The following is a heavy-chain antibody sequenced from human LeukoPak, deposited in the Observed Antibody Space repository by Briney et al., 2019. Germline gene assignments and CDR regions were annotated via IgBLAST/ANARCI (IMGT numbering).Heavy chain of an antibody. J-gene: IGHJ4*02. D-gene: IGHD3-16*01. V-gene: IGHV3-48*01. CDR1: GVTFSRYA. CDR2: ISSSSSTI. CDR3: ARVRGSYASDY. Sequence: GGSLRLSCAASGVTFSRYAMSWVRQAPGKGLEWLSYISSSSSTIYYADSVKGRITISRDNAKNSLYLQMNSLRAEDTALYYCARVRGSYASDYWGQGTLVTVSS.